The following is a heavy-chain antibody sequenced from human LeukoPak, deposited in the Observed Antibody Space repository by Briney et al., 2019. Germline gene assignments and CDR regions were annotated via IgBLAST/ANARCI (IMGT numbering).Heavy chain of an antibody. CDR3: ASGSGSYSYY. CDR2: ISDSGGSA. D-gene: IGHD1-26*01. CDR1: GFTFNSYA. Sequence: PGGSLRLSCAASGFTFNSYAMSWVRQAPGKGLEWVSAISDSGGSAYYADSVKGRFTISRDNSKNTLYLQMNSLRAEDTAVYYCASGSGSYSYYWGQGTLVTVSS. V-gene: IGHV3-23*01. J-gene: IGHJ4*02.